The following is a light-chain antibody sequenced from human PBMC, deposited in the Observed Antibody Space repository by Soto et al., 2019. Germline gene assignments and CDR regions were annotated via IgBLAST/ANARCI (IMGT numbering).Light chain of an antibody. CDR2: GAS. CDR3: QQYGSSPQT. V-gene: IGKV3-20*01. CDR1: QSVSSY. Sequence: EIVLTQSPATLSLSPGERATLSCRASQSVSSYLAWYQQKPGQAPRLLIYGASSRATGIPDRFSGSGSGTDFTLTISRLEPEDFAVYYCQQYGSSPQTFGQGPRWIS. J-gene: IGKJ1*01.